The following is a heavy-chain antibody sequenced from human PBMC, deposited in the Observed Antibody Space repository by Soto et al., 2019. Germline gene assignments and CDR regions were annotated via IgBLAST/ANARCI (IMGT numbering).Heavy chain of an antibody. D-gene: IGHD3-3*01. CDR3: ARDDFWTPMDY. CDR2: ISSSSSTI. J-gene: IGHJ4*02. V-gene: IGHV3-48*01. Sequence: GGSLRLSCAASGFTFSSYSMNWVRQAPGKGLEWVSYISSSSSTIYYADSVKGRFTISRDNAKNSLYLQMNSLRAEDTAVYYCARDDFWTPMDYWGQGTLVTVSS. CDR1: GFTFSSYS.